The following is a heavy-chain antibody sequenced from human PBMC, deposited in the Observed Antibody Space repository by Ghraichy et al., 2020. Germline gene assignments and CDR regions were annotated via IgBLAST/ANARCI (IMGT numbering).Heavy chain of an antibody. D-gene: IGHD3-10*01. CDR1: GFTFSGYS. CDR3: ARDTGVFGLH. CDR2: ISSSISTI. Sequence: GGSLRLSCEASGFTFSGYSMNWVRQAPGKGLEWVSYISSSISTIYYADSVKGRFTISRDNAKNSLFLQMNGLREEDTAVYYCARDTGVFGLHWGQGTLVTVSS. V-gene: IGHV3-48*02. J-gene: IGHJ4*02.